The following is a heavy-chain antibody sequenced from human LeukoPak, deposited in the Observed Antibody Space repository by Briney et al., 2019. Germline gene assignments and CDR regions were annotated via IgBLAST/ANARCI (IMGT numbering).Heavy chain of an antibody. CDR2: ISSSSSYI. V-gene: IGHV3-21*01. J-gene: IGHJ4*02. CDR3: ARDIDYGSGSSDY. CDR1: GFTFSSYS. Sequence: PGGSLRLSCAASGFTFSSYSMNWVRQAPGKGLEWVSSISSSSSYIYYADSVKGRFTISRDNAKNSLYLQMNSLRVEDTAVYYCARDIDYGSGSSDYWGQGTLVTVSS. D-gene: IGHD3-10*01.